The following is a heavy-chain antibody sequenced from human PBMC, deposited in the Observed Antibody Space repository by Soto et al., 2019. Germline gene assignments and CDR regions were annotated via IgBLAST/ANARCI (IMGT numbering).Heavy chain of an antibody. V-gene: IGHV3-30*18. D-gene: IGHD6-19*01. Sequence: VQLVESGGGVVQPGRSLRLSCAASGFTFSDYAMHWVRQAPGKGLEWVAVVSHDGRNTHYADSVKGRFTISRDSSKNTVSLEMTSLRAEDRAGYYCAKGGREWLVTADFNYGGQGALVTVSS. CDR1: GFTFSDYA. CDR3: AKGGREWLVTADFNY. J-gene: IGHJ4*02. CDR2: VSHDGRNT.